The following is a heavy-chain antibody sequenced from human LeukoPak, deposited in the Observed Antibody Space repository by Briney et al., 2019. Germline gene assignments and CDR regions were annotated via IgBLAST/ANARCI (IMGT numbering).Heavy chain of an antibody. D-gene: IGHD2-2*01. V-gene: IGHV1-46*01. CDR3: ARVKYCSSISCYWDYGMDV. J-gene: IGHJ6*02. Sequence: ASVKVSCKASGYTFTGYYMHWVRQAPGQGLEWMGIINPSGGSTSYAQKFQGRVTMTRDTSTSTVYMELSSLRSEDTAVYYCARVKYCSSISCYWDYGMDVWGQGTTVTVSS. CDR2: INPSGGST. CDR1: GYTFTGYY.